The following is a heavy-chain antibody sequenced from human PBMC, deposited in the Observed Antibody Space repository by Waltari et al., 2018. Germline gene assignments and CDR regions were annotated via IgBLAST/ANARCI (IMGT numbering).Heavy chain of an antibody. V-gene: IGHV3-15*07. CDR2: IRSKTDGGTT. J-gene: IGHJ4*02. Sequence: EIYLVESRGSLVRPGGSLRLSCAVSGFTFNNAWMNWVRQAPGKRLEWVGLIRSKTDGGTTEYAAPVKGRFTISTDDSKNTLYLQMNSLKTEDTAVYYCTTDKSAAPGDYWGQGTLVTVSS. CDR1: GFTFNNAW. D-gene: IGHD6-13*01. CDR3: TTDKSAAPGDY.